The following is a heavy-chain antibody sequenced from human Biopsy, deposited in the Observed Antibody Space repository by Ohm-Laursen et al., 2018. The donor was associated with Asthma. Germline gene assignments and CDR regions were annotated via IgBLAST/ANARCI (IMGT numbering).Heavy chain of an antibody. D-gene: IGHD6-13*01. CDR1: SGSGGYMRSGNYY. V-gene: IGHV4-39*01. CDR3: VRGSSSWHHGPFHYYYGLDV. Sequence: SDTLSLTCSLSSGSGGYMRSGNYYWGWIRQPPGKGLEWIGSIYYSGTTYYNPSLESRVPVSADTSKNKFSLKLTSVTAADTAVYYCVRGSSSWHHGPFHYYYGLDVWVQGTTATVSS. CDR2: IYYSGTT. J-gene: IGHJ6*02.